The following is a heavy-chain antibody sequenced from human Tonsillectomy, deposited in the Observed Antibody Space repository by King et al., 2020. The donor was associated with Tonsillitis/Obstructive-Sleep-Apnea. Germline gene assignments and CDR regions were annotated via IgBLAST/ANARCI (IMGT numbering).Heavy chain of an antibody. V-gene: IGHV4-59*01. CDR3: ARADYYDSSGYYYYFDY. D-gene: IGHD3-22*01. Sequence: VQLQESGPGLVKPSETLSLTCTVSGGSISSYYWSWIRQPPGKGLEWIGYIYYSGSTNYNPSLKSRVTISVDTSKNQFSLKLSSVTAADTAVYYCARADYYDSSGYYYYFDYWGQGTLLTVSS. CDR1: GGSISSYY. CDR2: IYYSGST. J-gene: IGHJ4*02.